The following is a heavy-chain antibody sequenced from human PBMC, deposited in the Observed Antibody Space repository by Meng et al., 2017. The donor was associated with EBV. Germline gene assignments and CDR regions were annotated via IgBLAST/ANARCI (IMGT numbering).Heavy chain of an antibody. CDR1: GYAFTSYI. Sequence: QVQLWDSGAEVKNPGASVKVSCKASGYAFTSYILHWVRQAPGQRLEWMGWINVGVGYTKYSQKFQGRVTISSDTSATTGYMELSSLRSEDTAVYYCVSGPPVGVPGPGDCWGQGTLVTVSS. D-gene: IGHD2-21*01. CDR3: VSGPPVGVPGPGDC. CDR2: INVGVGYT. V-gene: IGHV1-3*01. J-gene: IGHJ4*02.